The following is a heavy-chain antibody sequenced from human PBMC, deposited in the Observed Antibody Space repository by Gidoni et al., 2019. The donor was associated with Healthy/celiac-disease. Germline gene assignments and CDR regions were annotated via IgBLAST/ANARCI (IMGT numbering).Heavy chain of an antibody. J-gene: IGHJ4*02. CDR1: GFTFSRYS. CDR3: AREPSYCSGGSCYPEYYFDY. CDR2: ISSSSSYI. Sequence: EVQLVESGGGLVKPGGSLRLSCAASGFTFSRYSMNWVRQAPGKGLEWVSSISSSSSYIYYADSVKGRFTISRDNAKNSLYLQMNSLRAEDTAVYYCAREPSYCSGGSCYPEYYFDYWGQGTLVTVSS. D-gene: IGHD2-15*01. V-gene: IGHV3-21*01.